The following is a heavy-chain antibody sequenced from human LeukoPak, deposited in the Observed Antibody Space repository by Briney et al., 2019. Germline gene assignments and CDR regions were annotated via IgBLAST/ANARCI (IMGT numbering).Heavy chain of an antibody. CDR2: IYHSGST. V-gene: IGHV4-30-2*01. Sequence: SETLSLTCTVSGGSISSGGYYWSWIRQPPGKGLEWIGYIYHSGSTYYNPSLKSRVTISVDRSKNQLSLKLSSVTAADTAVYYCARGGSGWSFDYWGQGTLVTVSS. CDR1: GGSISSGGYY. J-gene: IGHJ4*02. D-gene: IGHD6-19*01. CDR3: ARGGSGWSFDY.